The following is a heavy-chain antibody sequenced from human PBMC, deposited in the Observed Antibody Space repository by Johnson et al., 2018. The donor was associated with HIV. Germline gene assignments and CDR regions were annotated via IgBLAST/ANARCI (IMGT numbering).Heavy chain of an antibody. CDR2: IYSGGST. CDR3: ARDHYPIAAAQGAFDI. V-gene: IGHV3-66*01. CDR1: QFTFSSYY. Sequence: EVQLVESGGGLAKPAWSPRLSCAASQFTFSSYYLNCVRQAPGKGLEWVSVIYSGGSTYSADSVKGRFTISRDSSKNSLYLQMNSLRAEDTAVYYCARDHYPIAAAQGAFDIWGQGTMVTVSS. D-gene: IGHD6-13*01. J-gene: IGHJ3*02.